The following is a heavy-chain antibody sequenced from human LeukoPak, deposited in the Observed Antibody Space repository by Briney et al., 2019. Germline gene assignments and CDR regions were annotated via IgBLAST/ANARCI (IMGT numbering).Heavy chain of an antibody. V-gene: IGHV4-34*01. J-gene: IGHJ4*02. D-gene: IGHD2-21*02. CDR1: GGSFSGYY. Sequence: SETLSLTCAVYGGSFSGYYWSWIRQPPGKGLEWIGSIYYSGSTYYNPSLKSRVTISVDTSKNQFSLKLSSVTAADTAVYYCASRTYCGGDCYLRYFDYWGQGTLVTVSS. CDR3: ASRTYCGGDCYLRYFDY. CDR2: IYYSGST.